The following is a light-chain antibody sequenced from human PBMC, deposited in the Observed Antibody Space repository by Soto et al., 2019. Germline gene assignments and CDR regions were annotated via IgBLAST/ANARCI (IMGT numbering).Light chain of an antibody. Sequence: DLQMTQYPSALSASIGVRVTIICRASQSISNYLNWYQQKPGKAPKLLIYAASSLQSGVPSRFSGRGSGTDFTLTINSLQPEDVATYYCQQSFITPWTFGEGTEVEIK. V-gene: IGKV1-39*01. CDR1: QSISNY. CDR2: AAS. J-gene: IGKJ1*01. CDR3: QQSFITPWT.